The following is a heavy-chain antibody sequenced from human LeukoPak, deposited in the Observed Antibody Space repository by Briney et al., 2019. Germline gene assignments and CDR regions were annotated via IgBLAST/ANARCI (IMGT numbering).Heavy chain of an antibody. CDR3: ARGSWGGQLVGPLAY. D-gene: IGHD6-6*01. CDR2: ISAYNGNT. V-gene: IGHV1-18*01. CDR1: GYTFTSYG. Sequence: ASVKVSCKASGYTFTSYGIRWVRQAPGQGLEWMGWISAYNGNTNYAQKLQGRVTMTTDTSTSTAYMELRSLRSDDTAVYYCARGSWGGQLVGPLAYWGQGTLVTVSS. J-gene: IGHJ4*02.